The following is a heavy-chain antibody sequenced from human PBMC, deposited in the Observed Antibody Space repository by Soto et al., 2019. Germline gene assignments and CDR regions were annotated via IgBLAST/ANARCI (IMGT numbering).Heavy chain of an antibody. CDR3: AKDRAPHCSGGSCYNYYYYGMDV. V-gene: IGHV3-30*18. J-gene: IGHJ6*02. Sequence: AGGPLRLSCAASGFTFSSYGMHWVRQAPGKGLEWVAVISYDGSNKYYADSVKGRFTISRDNSKNTLYLQMNSLRAEDTAVYYCAKDRAPHCSGGSCYNYYYYGMDVWGQGTTVTVSS. CDR2: ISYDGSNK. D-gene: IGHD2-15*01. CDR1: GFTFSSYG.